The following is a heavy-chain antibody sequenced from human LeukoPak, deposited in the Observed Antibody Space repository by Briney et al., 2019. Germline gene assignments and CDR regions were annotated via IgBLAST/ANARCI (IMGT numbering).Heavy chain of an antibody. CDR3: AKDLVLRFLEWLPNNWFDP. CDR1: GFTFSSYA. CDR2: ISGSGGST. Sequence: GGSLRLSCAASGFTFSSYAMSWVRQAPGKGLEWVAAISGSGGSTYYADSVKGRFTISRDNSKNTLYLQMNSLRAEDTAVYYCAKDLVLRFLEWLPNNWFDPWGQGTLVTVSS. D-gene: IGHD3-3*01. V-gene: IGHV3-23*01. J-gene: IGHJ5*02.